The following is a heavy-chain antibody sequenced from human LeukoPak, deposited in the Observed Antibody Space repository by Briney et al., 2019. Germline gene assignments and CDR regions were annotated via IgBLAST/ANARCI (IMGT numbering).Heavy chain of an antibody. CDR1: GFTFSGSA. Sequence: SGGSLRLSCAASGFTFSGSAMHWVRQASGKGLEWVGRIRSKANSYATAYAASVKGRFTISRDDSKNTAYLQMNSLKTEDTAVYYCTRVRGYSGYDYDYWGQEPWSPSPQ. V-gene: IGHV3-73*01. D-gene: IGHD5-12*01. CDR3: TRVRGYSGYDYDY. CDR2: IRSKANSYAT. J-gene: IGHJ4*01.